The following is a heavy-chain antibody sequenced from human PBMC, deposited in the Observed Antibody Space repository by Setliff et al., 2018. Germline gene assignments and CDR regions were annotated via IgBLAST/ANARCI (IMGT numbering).Heavy chain of an antibody. J-gene: IGHJ6*03. CDR3: ARDQVGSSGYYQWGFYFYYMDV. CDR2: ISSSSSYI. D-gene: IGHD3-22*01. CDR1: GFTFSSYA. V-gene: IGHV3-21*01. Sequence: GESLKISCAASGFTFSSYAMSWVRQAPGKGLEWVSSISSSSSYIYYADSVKGRFTISRDNAKNSLYLQMNSLRAEDTAVYYCARDQVGSSGYYQWGFYFYYMDVWGKGTTVTVSS.